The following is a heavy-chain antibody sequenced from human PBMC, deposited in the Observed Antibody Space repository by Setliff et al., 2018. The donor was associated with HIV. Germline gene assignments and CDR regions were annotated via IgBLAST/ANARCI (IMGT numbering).Heavy chain of an antibody. CDR2: ISFSGNT. V-gene: IGHV4-39*01. J-gene: IGHJ6*03. CDR3: AKGFTMVRGAADYYFYYMDV. Sequence: PSETLSLTCAVSGGSIRSSGFHWGWIRQPPGRGLEWRASISFSGNTYYNPSLKNRVTISVDTSKNQFSLKTSSVTAADTAVYYCAKGFTMVRGAADYYFYYMDVWGKGTTVTVSS. CDR1: GGSIRSSGFH. D-gene: IGHD3-10*01.